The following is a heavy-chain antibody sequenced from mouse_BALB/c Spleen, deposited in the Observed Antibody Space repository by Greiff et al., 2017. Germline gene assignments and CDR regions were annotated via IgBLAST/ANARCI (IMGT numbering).Heavy chain of an antibody. Sequence: EVQGVESGGGLVKPGGSLKLSCAASGFTFSSYTMSWVRQTPEKRLEWVATISSGGGNTYYPDSVKGRFTISRDNAKNNLYLQMSSLRSEDTALYYCARHYYGSSYYYAMDYWGQGTSVTVSS. CDR3: ARHYYGSSYYYAMDY. CDR1: GFTFSSYT. CDR2: ISSGGGNT. D-gene: IGHD1-1*01. J-gene: IGHJ4*01. V-gene: IGHV5-9*03.